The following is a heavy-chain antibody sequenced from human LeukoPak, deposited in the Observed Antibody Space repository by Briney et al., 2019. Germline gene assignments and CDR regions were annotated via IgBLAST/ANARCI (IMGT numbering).Heavy chain of an antibody. D-gene: IGHD2-2*01. CDR3: ARDQLYCSSSSCRNLGWFDP. Sequence: SETLSLTCSVSGGSISSSAYYWGLIRQPPGQGLQWMGSIYYSGNSYYKPSLKSPVTISRDTSKNQFSLRLISVTAADTAVYYCARDQLYCSSSSCRNLGWFDPWGQGTLVTVSS. CDR1: GGSISSSAYY. J-gene: IGHJ5*02. V-gene: IGHV4-39*07. CDR2: IYYSGNS.